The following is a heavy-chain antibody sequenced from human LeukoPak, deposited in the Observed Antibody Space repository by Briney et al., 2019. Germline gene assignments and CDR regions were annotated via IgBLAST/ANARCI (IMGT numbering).Heavy chain of an antibody. CDR2: IDPGDSDT. V-gene: IGHV5-51*01. D-gene: IGHD5-24*01. CDR1: GYSFTSYW. CDR3: ARSRDGYTPSY. Sequence: GESLKISCKGSGYSFTSYWIGWVRQMPGKGLEWMGIIDPGDSDTRYSPSFQGQVTLSADKSISTAYLQWSGLRAPDTAMYYCARSRDGYTPSYWGQGTLVPVSS. J-gene: IGHJ4*02.